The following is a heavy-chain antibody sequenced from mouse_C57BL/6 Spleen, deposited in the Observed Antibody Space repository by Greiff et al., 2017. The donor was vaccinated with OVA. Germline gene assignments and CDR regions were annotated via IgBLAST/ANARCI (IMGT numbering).Heavy chain of an antibody. CDR1: GYTFTSYW. J-gene: IGHJ1*03. CDR3: ARDDTTVVGDWYFDV. V-gene: IGHV1-72*01. Sequence: QVQLQQSGAELVKPGASVKLSCKASGYTFTSYWMHWVKQRPGRGLEWIGRIDPNSGGTKYNEKFKSKATLTVDKPSSTAYMQLSSLTSEDSAVYYCARDDTTVVGDWYFDVWGTGTTVTVSS. D-gene: IGHD1-1*01. CDR2: IDPNSGGT.